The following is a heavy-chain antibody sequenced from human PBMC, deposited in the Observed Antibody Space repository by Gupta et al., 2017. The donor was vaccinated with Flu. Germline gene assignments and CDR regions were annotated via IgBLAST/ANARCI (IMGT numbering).Heavy chain of an antibody. J-gene: IGHJ3*02. CDR2: IYSGGST. CDR3: ARDYYYDSSGYYYMYAFDI. D-gene: IGHD3-22*01. CDR1: GFTVSSNY. Sequence: LVESGGGLVQPGGSLRLSCAASGFTVSSNYMSWVRQAPGKGLEWVSVIYSGGSTYYADSVKGRFTISRDNSKNTLYLQMNSLRAEDTAVYYCARDYYYDSSGYYYMYAFDIWGQGTMVTVSS. V-gene: IGHV3-66*02.